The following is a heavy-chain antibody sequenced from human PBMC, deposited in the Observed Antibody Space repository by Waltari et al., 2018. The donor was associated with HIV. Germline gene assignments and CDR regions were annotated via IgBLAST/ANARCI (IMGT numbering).Heavy chain of an antibody. CDR1: GGSISSSSYY. D-gene: IGHD6-19*01. CDR3: ASEDYRQWLGTFWFDP. J-gene: IGHJ5*02. Sequence: QLQLQESGPGPVKPSETLSLTCTVSGGSISSSSYYWGWIRQPPGKGLEWIGSIYYSGSTYYNPSLKSRVTISVDTSKNQFSLKLSSVTAADTAVYYCASEDYRQWLGTFWFDPWGQGTLVTVSS. CDR2: IYYSGST. V-gene: IGHV4-39*01.